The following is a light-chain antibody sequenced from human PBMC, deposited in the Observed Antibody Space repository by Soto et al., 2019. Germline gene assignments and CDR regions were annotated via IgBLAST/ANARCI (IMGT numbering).Light chain of an antibody. CDR2: KAS. CDR1: QNMSSW. V-gene: IGKV1-5*03. J-gene: IGKJ1*01. CDR3: QQFTGT. Sequence: DIQMTQSPSTLSASVGDRVTITCRASQNMSSWLAWYQQKPGKAPKLLIYKASSLESGVPSRFSGSGSGTEFTLTISSLQPDDFATYYCQQFTGTFGQGTKVEIK.